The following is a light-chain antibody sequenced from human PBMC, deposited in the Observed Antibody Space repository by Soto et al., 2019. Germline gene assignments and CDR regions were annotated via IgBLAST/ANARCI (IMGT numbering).Light chain of an antibody. CDR1: QTISSW. V-gene: IGKV1-5*03. CDR3: QHYNSYSEA. J-gene: IGKJ1*01. CDR2: KAS. Sequence: EIHVTLSPSTRSGSIGDRVTITCRASQTISSWLAWYQQKPGKAPKLLIYKASTLKSGVPSRFSGSGSGTEFTLTISSLQPDDFATYYCQHYNSYSEAFGQGTKV.